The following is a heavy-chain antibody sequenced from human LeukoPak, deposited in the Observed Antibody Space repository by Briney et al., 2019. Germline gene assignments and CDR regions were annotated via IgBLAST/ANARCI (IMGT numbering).Heavy chain of an antibody. J-gene: IGHJ4*02. Sequence: PGGSLRPSCAASGFTFSSYAMTWVRQAPGKGLEWVSVISGSSGGTYYADSVKGRFIISRDNFKNTVYLQMNSLRAEDTAVYYCAKEDDFGNHFDYWGQGTLVTVSS. CDR1: GFTFSSYA. CDR3: AKEDDFGNHFDY. V-gene: IGHV3-23*01. D-gene: IGHD4-11*01. CDR2: ISGSSGGT.